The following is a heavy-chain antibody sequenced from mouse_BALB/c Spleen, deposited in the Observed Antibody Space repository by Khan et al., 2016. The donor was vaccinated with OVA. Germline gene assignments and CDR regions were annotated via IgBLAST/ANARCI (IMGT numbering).Heavy chain of an antibody. CDR1: GYTFSSYW. CDR2: ILPGNGNT. Sequence: QVQLQQPGAELMKPGASVKISCKATGYTFSSYWIEWVNQRPGHGLEWIGEILPGNGNTNYNEKFKGKATFTADTSSNTVYMQLSSLTSEDSAVYYCARWGPYGNYGADWGQGTLVTVSA. CDR3: ARWGPYGNYGAD. J-gene: IGHJ3*01. D-gene: IGHD2-1*01. V-gene: IGHV1-9*01.